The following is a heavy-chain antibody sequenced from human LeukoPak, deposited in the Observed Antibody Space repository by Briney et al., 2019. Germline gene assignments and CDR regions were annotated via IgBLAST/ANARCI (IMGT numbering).Heavy chain of an antibody. CDR2: ISYDGSNK. V-gene: IGHV3-30-3*01. CDR1: GFTFSSYA. D-gene: IGHD1-26*01. Sequence: QPGRSLRLSCAASGFTFSSYAMHWVRQAPGKGLEWVAVISYDGSNKYYADSVKGRFTISRDNSKNTLYLQMNSLRAEDTAVYYCARDQSMWEPRTWFDPWGQGTLVTVSS. CDR3: ARDQSMWEPRTWFDP. J-gene: IGHJ5*02.